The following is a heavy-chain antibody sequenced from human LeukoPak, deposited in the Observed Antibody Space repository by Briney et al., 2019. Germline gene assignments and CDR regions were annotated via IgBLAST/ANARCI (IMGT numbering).Heavy chain of an antibody. Sequence: SQTLSLTCAISGDSFSSNSAAWNWLRQSPSRGLEWLGSTYFRSKWSNDYAVSVKSRITINPDTSKNQFSLQLNSVTPEDTAVYYCARDPDYGDRSYYGMDVWGQGTTVTVSS. CDR2: TYFRSKWSN. D-gene: IGHD4-17*01. CDR3: ARDPDYGDRSYYGMDV. J-gene: IGHJ6*02. CDR1: GDSFSSNSAA. V-gene: IGHV6-1*01.